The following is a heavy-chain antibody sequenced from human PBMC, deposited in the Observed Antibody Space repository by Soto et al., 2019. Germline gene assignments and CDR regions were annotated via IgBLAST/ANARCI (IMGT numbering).Heavy chain of an antibody. D-gene: IGHD6-13*01. CDR2: IPNTENKK. V-gene: IGHV3-30-3*01. CDR3: ARTAGGRVRGALDI. Sequence: QVHLEESGGRVVQPGTSLRLSCVASGFTFSSYGMHWVREAPGKGLEWVAVIPNTENKKYYADSVKGRFTISRDNSQNTLFLQMDSLMSEDTAMYYCARTAGGRVRGALDIWGQGTMVTVS. J-gene: IGHJ3*02. CDR1: GFTFSSYG.